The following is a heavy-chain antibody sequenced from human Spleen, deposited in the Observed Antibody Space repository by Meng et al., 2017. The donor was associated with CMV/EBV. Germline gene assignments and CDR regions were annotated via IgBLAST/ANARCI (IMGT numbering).Heavy chain of an antibody. V-gene: IGHV3-48*04. CDR1: GFTFDDYA. CDR2: ISSSSSTI. Sequence: GGSLRLSCAASGFTFDDYAMYWVRQAPGKGLEWVSYISSSSSTIYYADSVKGRFTISRDNAKNSLYLQMNSLRAEDTAVYYCAREEEWELYYYYGMDVWGQGTTVTVSS. D-gene: IGHD1-26*01. CDR3: AREEEWELYYYYGMDV. J-gene: IGHJ6*02.